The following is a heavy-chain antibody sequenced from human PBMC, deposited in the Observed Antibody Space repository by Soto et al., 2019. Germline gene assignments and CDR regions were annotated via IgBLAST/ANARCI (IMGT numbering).Heavy chain of an antibody. CDR1: GYTFNSYG. D-gene: IGHD2-2*01. V-gene: IGHV1-18*01. CDR3: AREDLVVVPSALRYYGMDV. Sequence: ASVKVSCKASGYTFNSYGITWVRQAPGQGLEWMGWISAYKAHTNYAQKLQGRVTMTTDTSTSTAYMELRSLRSEDTAVYYCAREDLVVVPSALRYYGMDVWGQGTTVTVSS. J-gene: IGHJ6*02. CDR2: ISAYKAHT.